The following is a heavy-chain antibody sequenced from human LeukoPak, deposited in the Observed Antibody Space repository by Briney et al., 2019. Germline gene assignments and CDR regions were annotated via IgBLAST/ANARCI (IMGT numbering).Heavy chain of an antibody. CDR2: INHSGST. J-gene: IGHJ3*02. CDR3: ASRIHIGVVTVIPSCFDI. D-gene: IGHD2-21*02. CDR1: GGPFSGYY. V-gene: IGHV4-34*01. Sequence: PSETLSLTCGVYGGPFSGYYWSWIRQPPGKGLEWFGEINHSGSTNYNPSLKSRVTISVDTSRNQFSLKLSSVTAADTAVYYCASRIHIGVVTVIPSCFDIWGQGTMVTVSS.